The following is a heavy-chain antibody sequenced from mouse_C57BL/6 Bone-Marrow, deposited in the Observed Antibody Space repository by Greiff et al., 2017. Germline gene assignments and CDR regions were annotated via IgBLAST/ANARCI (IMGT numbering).Heavy chain of an antibody. CDR1: GFTFSSYG. CDR3: ARHPGSSLYYFDY. D-gene: IGHD1-1*01. J-gene: IGHJ2*01. V-gene: IGHV5-6*02. Sequence: EVMLVESGGDLVKPGGSLKLSCAASGFTFSSYGMSWVRQTPDKRLEWVATISSGGSYTYYPDSVKGRFTISRDNAKNTLYLQMSSLKSEDTAMYYCARHPGSSLYYFDYWGQGTTLTVSS. CDR2: ISSGGSYT.